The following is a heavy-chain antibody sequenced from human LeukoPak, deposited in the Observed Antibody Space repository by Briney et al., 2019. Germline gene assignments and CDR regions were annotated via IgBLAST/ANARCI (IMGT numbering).Heavy chain of an antibody. J-gene: IGHJ6*02. Sequence: GESLQISCKGSGYSFTSYWIGWVRQMPGKGLEWMGIIYPGDSDTRYSPSFQGQVTISADKSISTAYLQWSSLKASDTAMYYCARDSPNYYYGMDVWGQGTTVTVSS. CDR2: IYPGDSDT. V-gene: IGHV5-51*01. CDR1: GYSFTSYW. CDR3: ARDSPNYYYGMDV.